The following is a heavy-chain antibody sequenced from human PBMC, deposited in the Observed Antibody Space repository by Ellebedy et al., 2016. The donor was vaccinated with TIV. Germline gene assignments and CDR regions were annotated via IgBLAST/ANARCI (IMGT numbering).Heavy chain of an antibody. CDR2: FYPGDSDS. V-gene: IGHV5-51*01. CDR1: GYTFTNYW. CDR3: ARQGGSGSYDKSPDGFDI. Sequence: GESLKISGTGSGYTFTNYWIGCVRQMPGRGLEWIGIFYPGDSDSSYSPSFPGPVSISADKSITTAYLEWNSLKASDTAMYYCARQGGSGSYDKSPDGFDIWGQGTMVTVSS. J-gene: IGHJ3*02. D-gene: IGHD3-10*01.